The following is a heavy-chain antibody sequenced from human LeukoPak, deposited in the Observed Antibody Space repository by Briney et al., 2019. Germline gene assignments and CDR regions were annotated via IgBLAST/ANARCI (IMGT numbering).Heavy chain of an antibody. J-gene: IGHJ5*02. V-gene: IGHV4-4*09. CDR2: IYTNGST. CDR3: ARTVWTYDSARPLWFDP. CDR1: GGSISSYH. Sequence: PSETLSLTCTVSGGSISSYHWSWIRQVPGKGLQWIGSIYTNGSTNYNPFLKSRVTISIDSSKNQFSLKLTSVTAADTAVYYCARTVWTYDSARPLWFDPWGQGTLVTVSS. D-gene: IGHD1-1*01.